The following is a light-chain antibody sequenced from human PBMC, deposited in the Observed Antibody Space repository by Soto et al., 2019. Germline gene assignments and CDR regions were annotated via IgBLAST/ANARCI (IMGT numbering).Light chain of an antibody. CDR3: AAWDDSLNGVV. V-gene: IGLV1-44*01. Sequence: QSVLTQPPSASGTLGQRVTISCSGSSSNIGSHTVNWYQQLPGTAPRLLIYSNTQRPSRVPDRFSGSKSGTSASLAISGLQSEYEADYYCAAWDDSLNGVVFGGGTKLTVL. CDR1: SSNIGSHT. CDR2: SNT. J-gene: IGLJ2*01.